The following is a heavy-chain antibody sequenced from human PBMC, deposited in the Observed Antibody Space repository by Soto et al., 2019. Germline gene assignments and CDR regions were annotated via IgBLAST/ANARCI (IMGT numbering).Heavy chain of an antibody. Sequence: ASVKVSCKASGYTFTSYGISWVRQAPGQGLEWMGWISAYNGNTNYAQKLQGRVTMTTDTSTSTAYMELRSLRSDDTAVYYCERDTTNHYLIFSKLYYYYGMDVWGQGTTVTVAS. CDR1: GYTFTSYG. D-gene: IGHD1-1*01. J-gene: IGHJ6*02. CDR3: ERDTTNHYLIFSKLYYYYGMDV. V-gene: IGHV1-18*01. CDR2: ISAYNGNT.